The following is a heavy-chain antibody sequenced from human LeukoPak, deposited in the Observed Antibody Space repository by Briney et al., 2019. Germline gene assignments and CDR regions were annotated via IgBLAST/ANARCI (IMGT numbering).Heavy chain of an antibody. V-gene: IGHV3-30*02. CDR1: GFTFSSYG. CDR3: AKDTSADLWFGVS. Sequence: GGSLRLSCAASGFTFSSYGMHWVRQAPGKGLEWVALIRYDGSNKYYADSVKGRFTISRDNSKNTLYLQMNSQRAEDTAVYYCAKDTSADLWFGVSWGQGTLVTVSS. CDR2: IRYDGSNK. D-gene: IGHD3-10*01. J-gene: IGHJ5*02.